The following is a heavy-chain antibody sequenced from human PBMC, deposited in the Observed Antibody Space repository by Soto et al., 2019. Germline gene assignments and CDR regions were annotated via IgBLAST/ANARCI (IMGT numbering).Heavy chain of an antibody. CDR3: ARVRTTSRDWFDP. CDR1: GGSISSGGYS. D-gene: IGHD4-4*01. V-gene: IGHV4-30-2*01. Sequence: SETLSLTCAVSGGSISSGGYSWSWIRQPPGKGLEWIGYIYHSGSTYYNPSLKSRVAISVDRSKNQFSLKLSSVTAADTAVYYCARVRTTSRDWFDPWGQGTLVTVSS. J-gene: IGHJ5*02. CDR2: IYHSGST.